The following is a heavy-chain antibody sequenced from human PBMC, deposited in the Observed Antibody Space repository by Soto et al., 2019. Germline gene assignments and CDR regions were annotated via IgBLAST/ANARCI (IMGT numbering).Heavy chain of an antibody. V-gene: IGHV4-4*07. J-gene: IGHJ5*02. CDR2: IYSSGST. Sequence: SEPLSLPCTVTGGAISGYYWTWIRQSDGEGLEWIGRIYSSGSTNYNPSLKSRVTISLDTSMNYFSLRLSSVTAADTAVYYCARGQRFSDWFDPWGQGTLVTVSS. CDR1: GGAISGYY. CDR3: ARGQRFSDWFDP. D-gene: IGHD3-3*01.